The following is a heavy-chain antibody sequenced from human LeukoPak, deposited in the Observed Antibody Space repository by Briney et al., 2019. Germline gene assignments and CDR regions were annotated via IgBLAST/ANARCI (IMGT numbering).Heavy chain of an antibody. D-gene: IGHD2-2*01. Sequence: PGGSLRLSCTASGFAFDEQGMSWVRQVPGKGLEWVSGINWSDGSTGYADPLRGRFTISRDNAKNSLYLQMDSLRAEDTALYYCARAPITSPFYFDYWGQGTLVTVSS. CDR2: INWSDGST. CDR1: GFAFDEQG. J-gene: IGHJ4*02. V-gene: IGHV3-20*04. CDR3: ARAPITSPFYFDY.